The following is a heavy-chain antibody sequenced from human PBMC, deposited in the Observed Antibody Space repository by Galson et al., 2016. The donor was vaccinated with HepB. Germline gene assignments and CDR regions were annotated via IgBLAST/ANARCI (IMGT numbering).Heavy chain of an antibody. CDR3: VRHGFRMRGFSPDF. D-gene: IGHD5-12*01. J-gene: IGHJ4*02. V-gene: IGHV5-51*01. Sequence: QSGAEVKEPGESLKISCKGSGYTFSNFWIGWVRQMPGKGLEWMGIIYPGDSDTTYSPSFEGRVTISADIYTNTAYLEWSSLEASDAAMYFCVRHGFRMRGFSPDFWGQGTLVTISS. CDR2: IYPGDSDT. CDR1: GYTFSNFW.